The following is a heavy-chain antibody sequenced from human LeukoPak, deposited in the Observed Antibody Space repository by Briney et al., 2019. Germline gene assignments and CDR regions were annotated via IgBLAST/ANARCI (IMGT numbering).Heavy chain of an antibody. D-gene: IGHD2-21*01. CDR2: ISSNGGST. CDR1: GFTFSSYA. Sequence: GGSLRLSCAASGFTFSSYAMHWVRQAPGKGLEYVSAISSNGGSTYYANSVKGRFTISRDNSKNTLYLQMGSLRAEDMAVYYCARVGHIGLDYWGQGTLVTVSS. J-gene: IGHJ4*02. V-gene: IGHV3-64*01. CDR3: ARVGHIGLDY.